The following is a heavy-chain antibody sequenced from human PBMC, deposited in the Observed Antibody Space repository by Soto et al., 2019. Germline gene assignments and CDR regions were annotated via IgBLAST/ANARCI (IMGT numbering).Heavy chain of an antibody. Sequence: VGSLRLSCAASGFTFSSYAMSWVRQAPGKGLEWVSAISGSGGSTYYADSVKGRFTISRDNSKNPLYLQMNSLTAEDTAVYYCAKDPVLRFLGTTHRGCFDPCGQRTLVTVSS. CDR1: GFTFSSYA. J-gene: IGHJ5*02. V-gene: IGHV3-23*01. CDR2: ISGSGGST. D-gene: IGHD3-3*01. CDR3: AKDPVLRFLGTTHRGCFDP.